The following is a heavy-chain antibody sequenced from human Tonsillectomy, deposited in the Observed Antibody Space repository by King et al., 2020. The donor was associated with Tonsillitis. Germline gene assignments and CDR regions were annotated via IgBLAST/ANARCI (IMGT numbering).Heavy chain of an antibody. D-gene: IGHD6-13*01. Sequence: VQLVESGGGLVQPGGSPRLSCAASGFTFDTYAMTWVRQGPGKGLEWVSGISGSGGSTYYADSVKGRFTISRDNSKNTLYLQMNSLRAEDTAVYYCGKAQTKSTYSSSWYSDYWGQGTLVTVSS. V-gene: IGHV3-23*04. CDR3: GKAQTKSTYSSSWYSDY. CDR1: GFTFDTYA. CDR2: ISGSGGST. J-gene: IGHJ4*02.